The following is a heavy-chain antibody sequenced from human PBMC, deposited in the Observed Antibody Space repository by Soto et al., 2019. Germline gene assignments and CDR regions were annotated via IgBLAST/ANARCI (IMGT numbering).Heavy chain of an antibody. CDR3: AKDSRVTMVRGVIIPPGY. V-gene: IGHV3-23*01. D-gene: IGHD3-10*01. CDR1: GVTFSSYA. Sequence: GGSLRLSCAASGVTFSSYAMSWVRQAPGKGLEWVSAISGSGDNTYYADSVKGRFTISRDNSKNTLYLQIDSLRVEDTAVYYCAKDSRVTMVRGVIIPPGYWGQGTLVTVSS. J-gene: IGHJ4*02. CDR2: ISGSGDNT.